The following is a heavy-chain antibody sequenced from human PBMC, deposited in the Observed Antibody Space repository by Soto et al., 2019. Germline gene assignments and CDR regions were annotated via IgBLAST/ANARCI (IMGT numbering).Heavy chain of an antibody. CDR2: IIPVLSVT. D-gene: IGHD1-1*01. Sequence: QVQLVQSGAEVKKPGSSVRVSCKASGGTFSSYIITWVRQAPGQGLEWMGRIIPVLSVTYYAQKFQGRVTITAHQSTTKAYTDLRSLRTDDTAVYYCANAHNPGSATSSYYGMDVWGQGTTVTVSS. CDR1: GGTFSSYI. CDR3: ANAHNPGSATSSYYGMDV. V-gene: IGHV1-69*02. J-gene: IGHJ6*02.